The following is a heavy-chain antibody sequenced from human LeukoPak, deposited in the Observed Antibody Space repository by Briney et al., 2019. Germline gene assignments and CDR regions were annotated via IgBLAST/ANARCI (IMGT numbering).Heavy chain of an antibody. CDR2: IYTSGSI. CDR3: ARDGDSSGWPRAFDI. D-gene: IGHD6-19*01. CDR1: GGSISNGSYY. V-gene: IGHV4-61*02. J-gene: IGHJ3*02. Sequence: SETLSLTCTVSGGSISNGSYYWSWIRQPAGKGLEWIGRIYTSGSINYNPSLKSRVTISVDTSKNQFSLKLSSVTAADTAVYYCARDGDSSGWPRAFDIWGQGTMVTVSS.